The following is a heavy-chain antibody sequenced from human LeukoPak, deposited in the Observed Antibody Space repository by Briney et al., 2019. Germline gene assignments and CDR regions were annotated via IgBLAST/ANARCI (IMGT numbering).Heavy chain of an antibody. J-gene: IGHJ3*02. CDR2: IYHSGGT. D-gene: IGHD3-16*02. Sequence: PSETLSLTCTVSGGSINSSGYSWSWIRQPPGKGLEWIGYIYHSGGTDSNPSLKSRVTISVDRSKNQFPLKMTSVTAADTAMYYCARVDWGGYRYHVFDIWGQGTMVTVSS. CDR1: GGSINSSGYS. V-gene: IGHV4-30-2*01. CDR3: ARVDWGGYRYHVFDI.